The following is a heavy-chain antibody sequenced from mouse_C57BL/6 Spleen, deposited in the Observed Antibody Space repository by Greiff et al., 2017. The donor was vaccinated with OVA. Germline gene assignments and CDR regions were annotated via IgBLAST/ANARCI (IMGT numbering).Heavy chain of an antibody. Sequence: QVQLQQPGAELVKPGASVKLSCKASGYTFTSYWMHWVKQRPGRGLEWIGRFDPNSGGTKYNEKFKSKATLTVDKPSSTAYMQLSSLTSEDSAVYYCAKVSYDYEDYFDYWGQGTTLTVSS. CDR1: GYTFTSYW. V-gene: IGHV1-72*01. CDR3: AKVSYDYEDYFDY. D-gene: IGHD2-4*01. CDR2: FDPNSGGT. J-gene: IGHJ2*01.